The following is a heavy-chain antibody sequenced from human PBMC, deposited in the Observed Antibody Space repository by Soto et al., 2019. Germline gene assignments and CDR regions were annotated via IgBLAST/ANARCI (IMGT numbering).Heavy chain of an antibody. V-gene: IGHV3-23*01. J-gene: IGHJ3*02. Sequence: PXGSLILSCSASGFTFSSYAMSWVRQAPGKGLEWVSAIIGSGGSTYYADSVKGRFTISRDNSKNTLYLQMNSLRAEDTAVYYCANLWFGELSHAFDIWGQGTMVTVSS. D-gene: IGHD3-10*01. CDR2: IIGSGGST. CDR1: GFTFSSYA. CDR3: ANLWFGELSHAFDI.